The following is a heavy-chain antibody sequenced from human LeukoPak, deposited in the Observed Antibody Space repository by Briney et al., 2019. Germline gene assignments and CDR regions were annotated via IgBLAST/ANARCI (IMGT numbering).Heavy chain of an antibody. CDR2: MNPNSGNT. D-gene: IGHD6-13*01. Sequence: GASVKVSCKASGYTFTSYDINWVRQATGQGLEWMGWMNPNSGNTGYAQKFQGRVTMTRNTSISTAYMELSSLRSEDTAVYYCARRASSWFYYYYYTDVWGKGTTVTVSS. J-gene: IGHJ6*03. CDR1: GYTFTSYD. V-gene: IGHV1-8*01. CDR3: ARRASSWFYYYYYTDV.